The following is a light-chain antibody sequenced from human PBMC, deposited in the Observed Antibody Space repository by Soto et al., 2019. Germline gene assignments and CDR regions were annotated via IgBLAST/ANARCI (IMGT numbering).Light chain of an antibody. CDR3: SSYTSTTTVV. Sequence: QSALTQPASVSGSPGQSITLSCTGTSSDVGGYNYVSWYQQHPGKAPKVMIYEVTKRPSGVSSRFSGSKSGNTASLTISGLQAADEADYYCSSYTSTTTVVFGGGTKLTVL. CDR1: SSDVGGYNY. CDR2: EVT. J-gene: IGLJ2*01. V-gene: IGLV2-14*01.